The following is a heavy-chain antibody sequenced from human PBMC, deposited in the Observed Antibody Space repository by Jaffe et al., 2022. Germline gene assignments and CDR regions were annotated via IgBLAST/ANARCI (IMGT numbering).Heavy chain of an antibody. Sequence: EVQLLESGGGLVQPGGSLRLSCAASGFTFSSYAMSWVRQAPGKGLEWVSAISGSGGSTYYADSVKGRFTISRDNSKNTLYLQMNSLRAEDTAVYYCAKSSSSSPPIFRWSENDAFDIWGQGTMVTVSS. CDR1: GFTFSSYA. CDR2: ISGSGGST. D-gene: IGHD6-6*01. CDR3: AKSSSSSPPIFRWSENDAFDI. J-gene: IGHJ3*02. V-gene: IGHV3-23*01.